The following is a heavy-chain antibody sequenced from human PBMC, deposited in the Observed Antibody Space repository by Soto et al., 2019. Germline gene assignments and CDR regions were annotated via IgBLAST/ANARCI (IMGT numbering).Heavy chain of an antibody. Sequence: TSETLSLTCTVSGVSISSSSYYWGWIRQTPGKGLEWIGTIYFSGSTHYNPSLKSRVTISVDRSKNQFSLNLTSVTAADTAVYYCARHGSYWGPGTLVTVSS. CDR3: ARHGSY. CDR1: GVSISSSSYY. J-gene: IGHJ4*02. CDR2: IYFSGST. V-gene: IGHV4-39*01.